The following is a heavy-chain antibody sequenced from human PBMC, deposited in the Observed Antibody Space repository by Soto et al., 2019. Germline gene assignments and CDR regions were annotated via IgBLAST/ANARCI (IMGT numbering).Heavy chain of an antibody. CDR1: GGTFNKYG. D-gene: IGHD2-15*01. CDR2: IIPVFGTT. CDR3: ARGSYCSGTSCFSVLAF. J-gene: IGHJ4*02. Sequence: AVKVSCKASGGTFNKYGVSCVLQSPLQWLEWMGGIIPVFGTTKYAQKFQGRVTFTADESTTTVYMELSSLRSEDTAVYYCARGSYCSGTSCFSVLAFWGQGTLVTVSS. V-gene: IGHV1-69*13.